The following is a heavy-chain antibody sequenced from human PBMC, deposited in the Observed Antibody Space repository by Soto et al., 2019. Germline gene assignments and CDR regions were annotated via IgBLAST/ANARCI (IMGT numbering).Heavy chain of an antibody. V-gene: IGHV3-48*03. J-gene: IGHJ4*02. CDR1: GFTFSSYE. D-gene: IGHD5-18*01. Sequence: GGSLRLSCAASGFTFSSYEMNWVRQAPGKGLEWVSYISSSGSTIYYADSVKGRFTISRDNAKNSLYLQMNSLRAEDTAVYYCARDGGATMVTQPLDYWGQGTLVTVSS. CDR3: ARDGGATMVTQPLDY. CDR2: ISSSGSTI.